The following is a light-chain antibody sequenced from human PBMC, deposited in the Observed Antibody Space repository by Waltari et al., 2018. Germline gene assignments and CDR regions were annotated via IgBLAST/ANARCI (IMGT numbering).Light chain of an antibody. CDR1: QSVLYSSNNKNY. J-gene: IGKJ4*02. Sequence: DIVMTQSRDSLAVAVGERATINCKSSQSVLYSSNNKNYLAWYQQKPGQPPKLLIYWASTRESGVPDRFTVSGSGTDFTLTISSLQAEDVAVYYCQQYYSTLTFGGGTKVEIK. V-gene: IGKV4-1*01. CDR3: QQYYSTLT. CDR2: WAS.